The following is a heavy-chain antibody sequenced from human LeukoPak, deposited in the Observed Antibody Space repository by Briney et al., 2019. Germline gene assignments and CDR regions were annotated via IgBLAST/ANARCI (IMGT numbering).Heavy chain of an antibody. Sequence: ASVKVSFKASGYTFTGYYMHWVRQAPGQGLEWMRWINPNSGGTNYAQKFQGRVTMTRDTSISTAYMELSRLRSDDTAVYYCAAGYSSSWYAIGYYYYGMDVWGQGTTVTVSS. J-gene: IGHJ6*02. V-gene: IGHV1-2*02. D-gene: IGHD6-13*01. CDR1: GYTFTGYY. CDR2: INPNSGGT. CDR3: AAGYSSSWYAIGYYYYGMDV.